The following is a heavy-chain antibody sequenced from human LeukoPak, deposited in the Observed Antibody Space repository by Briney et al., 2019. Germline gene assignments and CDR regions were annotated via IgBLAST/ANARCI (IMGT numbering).Heavy chain of an antibody. D-gene: IGHD3-16*02. J-gene: IGHJ4*02. CDR1: GGSFSGYY. V-gene: IGHV4-34*01. CDR3: AGGRYYDYIWGSYRYFDY. CDR2: INHSGST. Sequence: SETLSLTCAVYGGSFSGYYWSWIRQPPGKGLEWIGEINHSGSTNYNPSLKSRVTISVDTSKNQFSLKLSSVTAADTAVYYCAGGRYYDYIWGSYRYFDYWGQGTLVTVSS.